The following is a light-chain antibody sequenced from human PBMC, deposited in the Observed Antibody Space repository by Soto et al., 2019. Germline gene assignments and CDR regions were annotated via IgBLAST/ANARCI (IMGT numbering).Light chain of an antibody. J-gene: IGLJ1*01. CDR3: TSYTRSGLYV. CDR1: RSDFGDSTY. Sequence: QPALAQPASVSGSPGQSTTVSCTGTRSDFGDSTYVSWYQQHPGKAPRLIIYDVNNRPSGVAARFSASRSGNTASLTISGLQAEDEADYYCTSYTRSGLYVFGTGTKVTVL. V-gene: IGLV2-14*01. CDR2: DVN.